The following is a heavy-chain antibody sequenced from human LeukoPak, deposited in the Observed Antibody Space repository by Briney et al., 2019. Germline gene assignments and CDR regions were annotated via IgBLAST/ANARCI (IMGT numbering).Heavy chain of an antibody. V-gene: IGHV3-21*01. Sequence: GGSLRLSRAASGFTFSSYSMNWVRQAPGKGLEWVSSISSSSSYIYYADSVKGRFTISRDNAKNSLYLQMDSLRAEDTAVYYCARDLRMVRGLYGMDVWGQGTTVTVSS. D-gene: IGHD3-10*01. J-gene: IGHJ6*02. CDR3: ARDLRMVRGLYGMDV. CDR1: GFTFSSYS. CDR2: ISSSSSYI.